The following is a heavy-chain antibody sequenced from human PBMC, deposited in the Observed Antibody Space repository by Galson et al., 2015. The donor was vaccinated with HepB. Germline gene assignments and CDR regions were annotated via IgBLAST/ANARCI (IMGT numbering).Heavy chain of an antibody. V-gene: IGHV3-33*01. CDR3: ARGLGATNYYFDY. J-gene: IGHJ4*02. CDR1: GFTFSSYG. Sequence: SLRLSCAATGFTFSSYGPHWVRQAPGKGLEWVALIWYDGSKEYYADSVKGRFTISRDASKNTLYLQMNSLRAEDTAVYYCARGLGATNYYFDYWGQGTLVTVSS. D-gene: IGHD1-26*01. CDR2: IWYDGSKE.